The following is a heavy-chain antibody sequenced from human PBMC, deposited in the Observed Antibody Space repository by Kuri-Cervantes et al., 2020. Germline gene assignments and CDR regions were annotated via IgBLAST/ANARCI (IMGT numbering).Heavy chain of an antibody. CDR1: GFTFDDYA. D-gene: IGHD3-3*01. J-gene: IGHJ3*02. V-gene: IGHV3-9*01. CDR2: ISWNSGII. CDR3: ARGVCAGCAFEI. Sequence: LSLTCAASGFTFDDYAMHWVRQAPGKGLEWVSGISWNSGIIGYVDSVKGRFTISRDNAKNSLYLQMNNLRAEDTAIYYCARGVCAGCAFEIWGQGTMVTVSS.